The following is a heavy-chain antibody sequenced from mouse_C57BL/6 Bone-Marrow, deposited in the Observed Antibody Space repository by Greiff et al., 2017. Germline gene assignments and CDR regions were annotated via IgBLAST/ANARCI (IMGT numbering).Heavy chain of an antibody. Sequence: EVKLMESGGGLVQPGGSLKLSCAASGFTFSDYYMYWVRQTPEKRLEWVAYISNGGGSTYYPDTVTGRFTISRDNAKNTLYLQMSRLKSEDTALYYCARGWLLHAMDYWGQGTSVTVSS. D-gene: IGHD2-3*01. J-gene: IGHJ4*01. CDR3: ARGWLLHAMDY. CDR2: ISNGGGST. CDR1: GFTFSDYY. V-gene: IGHV5-12*01.